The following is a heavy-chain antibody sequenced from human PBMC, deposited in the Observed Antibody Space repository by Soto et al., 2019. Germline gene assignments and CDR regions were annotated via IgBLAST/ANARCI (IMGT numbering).Heavy chain of an antibody. V-gene: IGHV4-34*01. D-gene: IGHD2-8*02. CDR2: INHSGST. Sequence: PSATLSLTCAVYRTSFTGYYWTWIREPSGPGLEWIGEINHSGSTNYNPSLKSRVTISVDTSKNQFSLKLTSVTAADTAVYYCARDKITGLFDYWGQGTLVTVSS. J-gene: IGHJ4*02. CDR3: ARDKITGLFDY. CDR1: RTSFTGYY.